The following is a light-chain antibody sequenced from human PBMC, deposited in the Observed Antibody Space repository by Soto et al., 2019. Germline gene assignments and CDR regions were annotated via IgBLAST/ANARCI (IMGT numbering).Light chain of an antibody. V-gene: IGKV3D-15*01. CDR1: QSVSSN. J-gene: IGKJ1*01. Sequence: EIVLTQSPATLSLSPWERATLSCRASQSVSSNFLAWYQQKPGQAPRLLIYGASSRATGIPDRFSGSGSGTEFTLTISSLQSEDFAVYYCQQYNNWLTWTFGQGTKVDIK. CDR3: QQYNNWLTWT. CDR2: GAS.